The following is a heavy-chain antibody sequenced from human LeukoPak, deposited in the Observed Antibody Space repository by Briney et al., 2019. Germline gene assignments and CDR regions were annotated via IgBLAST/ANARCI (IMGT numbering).Heavy chain of an antibody. Sequence: PGGSLRLSCAASGFTFSSYWMSWVRQAPGKGLEWVANIKQDGGEKDYVDSVKGRFTISRDNAKNSLYLQMNSLRAEDTAVYYCARGRSSGWPILDYFDYWGQGTLVTVSS. CDR1: GFTFSSYW. CDR3: ARGRSSGWPILDYFDY. CDR2: IKQDGGEK. V-gene: IGHV3-7*01. D-gene: IGHD6-19*01. J-gene: IGHJ4*02.